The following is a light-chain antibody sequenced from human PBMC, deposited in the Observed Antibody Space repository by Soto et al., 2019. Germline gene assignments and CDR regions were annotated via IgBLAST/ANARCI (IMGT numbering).Light chain of an antibody. Sequence: QSALTQPRSVSGSPGQSVTISCTGTSSDIGGYNFVSWYQQHPGKAPKLMIYDVSKRPSGVPDRFSGSKSGNTAFLTISGLQAEDEADYYCCSYAGSNTGVFGGGTKLTVL. V-gene: IGLV2-11*01. CDR1: SSDIGGYNF. CDR2: DVS. J-gene: IGLJ3*02. CDR3: CSYAGSNTGV.